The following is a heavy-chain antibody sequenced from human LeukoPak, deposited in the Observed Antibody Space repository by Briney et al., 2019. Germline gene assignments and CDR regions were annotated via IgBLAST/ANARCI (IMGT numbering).Heavy chain of an antibody. CDR2: TIPILGIA. Sequence: SVKVSCKASGGTFSSYAISWVRQAPGQGLEWMGRTIPILGIANYAQKFQGRVTITADKSTSTAYMELSSLRSEDTAVYYCARDPAWEMPYYFDYWGQGTLVTVSS. CDR1: GGTFSSYA. V-gene: IGHV1-69*04. D-gene: IGHD1-26*01. CDR3: ARDPAWEMPYYFDY. J-gene: IGHJ4*02.